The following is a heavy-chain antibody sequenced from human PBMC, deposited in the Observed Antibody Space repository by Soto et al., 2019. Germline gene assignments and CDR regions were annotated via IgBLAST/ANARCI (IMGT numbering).Heavy chain of an antibody. D-gene: IGHD6-19*01. Sequence: SQTLSLTRAISGDSVSSNSAAWNWIRQSPSRGLEWLGRTYYRSKWNNAYAISVKSRITIKPDTSKNQFSLQLNSVTPEDTAVYYCARDVAPGAGSLGDAFDVWGQGTMVTVSS. CDR1: GDSVSSNSAA. CDR2: TYYRSKWNN. J-gene: IGHJ3*01. CDR3: ARDVAPGAGSLGDAFDV. V-gene: IGHV6-1*01.